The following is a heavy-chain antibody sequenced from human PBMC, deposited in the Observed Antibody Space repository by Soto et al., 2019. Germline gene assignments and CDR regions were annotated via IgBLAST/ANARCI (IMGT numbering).Heavy chain of an antibody. V-gene: IGHV4-30-4*01. CDR3: ARVSAVSAEYYFDY. D-gene: IGHD6-19*01. CDR2: ILHNGNA. CDR1: GASVTSTGYY. J-gene: IGHJ4*02. Sequence: QVQLRESGPGLMMPSQTLSLTCTVSGASVTSTGYYWTWIRQSPGKGLEWLGYILHNGNADYSPSLETRLSISLDSSKNQFSLKVNSVSAADTAIYFCARVSAVSAEYYFDYWGQGALVTVSS.